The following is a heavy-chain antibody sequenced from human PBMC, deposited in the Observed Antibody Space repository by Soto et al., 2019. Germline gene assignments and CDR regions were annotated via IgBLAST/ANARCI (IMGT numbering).Heavy chain of an antibody. D-gene: IGHD3-10*01. CDR3: ARGRVPDYYGSGNQNWFDP. V-gene: IGHV3-21*01. CDR1: GFILSSYS. Sequence: PGGSLRLSCAASGFILSSYSMNWVRQAPGKGLEWVSSISSSSSYIYYADSVKGRFTISRDNANNSLYLQMNSLRAEDTAVYYCARGRVPDYYGSGNQNWFDPWGQGTLVTVSS. J-gene: IGHJ5*02. CDR2: ISSSSSYI.